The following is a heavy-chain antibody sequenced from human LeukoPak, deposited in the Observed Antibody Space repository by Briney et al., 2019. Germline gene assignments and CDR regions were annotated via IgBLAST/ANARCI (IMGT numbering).Heavy chain of an antibody. CDR2: IYYSGST. D-gene: IGHD4-23*01. CDR1: GDSISNYY. CDR3: ARQMTTVVRTDFDY. J-gene: IGHJ4*02. Sequence: SETLSLTCTVSGDSISNYYWSWIRQPPGKGLEWIGSIYYSGSTYYNPSLKSRVTISVDTSKNQFSLKLSSVTAADTAVYYCARQMTTVVRTDFDYWGQGTLVTVSS. V-gene: IGHV4-59*05.